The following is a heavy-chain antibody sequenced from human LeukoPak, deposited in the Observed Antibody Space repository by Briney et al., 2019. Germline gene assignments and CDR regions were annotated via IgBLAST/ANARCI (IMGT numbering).Heavy chain of an antibody. CDR3: ARRYPWFDP. CDR1: GFTFSSYE. D-gene: IGHD1-14*01. Sequence: GGSLRLSWAASGFTFSSYEMNWVRQAPGKGLEWVSYISSSGSTIYYADSVKGRFTISRDNAKNSLYLQMNSLRAEDAGVYYCARRYPWFDPWGQGTLVTVSS. J-gene: IGHJ5*02. V-gene: IGHV3-48*03. CDR2: ISSSGSTI.